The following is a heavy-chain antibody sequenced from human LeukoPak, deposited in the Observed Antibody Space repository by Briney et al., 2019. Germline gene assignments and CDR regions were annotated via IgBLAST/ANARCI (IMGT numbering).Heavy chain of an antibody. CDR3: ARVGCSGGSCYSWGGGYYYYYYMDV. Sequence: PSETLSLTCTVSGGSISSSSYYWGWIRQPPGKGLEWIGSIYYSGSTYYNPSLKSRVTISVDTSKNQFSLKLSSVTAADTAVYYWARVGCSGGSCYSWGGGYYYYYYMDVWGKGTTVTVSS. CDR1: GGSISSSSYY. D-gene: IGHD2-15*01. V-gene: IGHV4-39*07. J-gene: IGHJ6*03. CDR2: IYYSGST.